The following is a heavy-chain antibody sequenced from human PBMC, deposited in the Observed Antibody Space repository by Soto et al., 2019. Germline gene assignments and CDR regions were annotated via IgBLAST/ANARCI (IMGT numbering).Heavy chain of an antibody. V-gene: IGHV3-30-3*01. CDR3: ARIPRLAAYFDY. Sequence: GGSLRLSCAASGFTFSSYAMHWVRQAPGKGLEWVAVISYDGSNKYYADSVKGRFTISRDNSKNTLYLQMNSLRAEDTAVYYCARIPRLAAYFDYWGHGTLVTVSS. J-gene: IGHJ4*01. D-gene: IGHD6-6*01. CDR2: ISYDGSNK. CDR1: GFTFSSYA.